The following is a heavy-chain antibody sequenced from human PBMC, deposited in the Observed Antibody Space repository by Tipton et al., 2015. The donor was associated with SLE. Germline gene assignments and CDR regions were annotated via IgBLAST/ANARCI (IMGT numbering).Heavy chain of an antibody. CDR3: AREGITIFGVFQR. J-gene: IGHJ4*02. CDR2: LYTSGTT. V-gene: IGHV4-61*09. Sequence: TLSLTCTVSAGSISSGNYYWSWIRQSAGKGLAWIGQLYTSGTTSYNPSLKSRVTISLDKSQNQFSLKLTAVTAADTAVYFCAREGITIFGVFQRWGQGTQVSVSS. CDR1: AGSISSGNYY. D-gene: IGHD3-3*01.